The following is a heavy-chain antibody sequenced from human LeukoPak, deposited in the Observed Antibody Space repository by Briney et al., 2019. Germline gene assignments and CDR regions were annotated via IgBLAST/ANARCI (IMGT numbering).Heavy chain of an antibody. CDR2: IYHIGST. Sequence: SGTLSLTCAVSGGSISSSNWWSWVRQPPGKGLEWIGEIYHIGSTNYKPSLKSRITTSVDKSKNQFSLKLSSVTAADTAVYYCARRRVGGKDAFDIWGQGTMVTVSS. D-gene: IGHD3-10*01. CDR3: ARRRVGGKDAFDI. CDR1: GGSISSSNW. V-gene: IGHV4-4*02. J-gene: IGHJ3*02.